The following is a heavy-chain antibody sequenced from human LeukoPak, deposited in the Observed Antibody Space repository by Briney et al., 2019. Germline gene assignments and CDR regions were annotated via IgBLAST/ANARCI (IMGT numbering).Heavy chain of an antibody. CDR3: AKAFYDILTGYYVEAFDI. D-gene: IGHD3-9*01. CDR2: ISSTGGTT. V-gene: IGHV3-23*01. Sequence: GGSLLLSCAASGITFSSYGMSWVRQAPGKGLEWVSSISSTGGTTYYADSVKGRFTISRDNSKNTLYLQMNSLRAEDTAVYYCAKAFYDILTGYYVEAFDIWGQGTMVTVSS. J-gene: IGHJ3*02. CDR1: GITFSSYG.